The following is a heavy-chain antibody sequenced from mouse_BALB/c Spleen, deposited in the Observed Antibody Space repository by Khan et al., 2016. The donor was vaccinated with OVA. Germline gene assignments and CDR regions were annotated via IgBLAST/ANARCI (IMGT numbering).Heavy chain of an antibody. CDR2: IYPGNTDT. V-gene: IGHV1-5*01. D-gene: IGHD4-1*01. CDR1: GYTFTSYW. CDR3: TRRNWDVAWFAY. J-gene: IGHJ3*01. Sequence: VRLQQSGTVLARPGASVKMSCKASGYTFTSYWMHCVKQRPGQGLEWIGDIYPGNTDTNYNQKFKGKAKLTAVTSTSTAYMELSSLTNEDSAVYYCTRRNWDVAWFAYWGQGTLVTVSA.